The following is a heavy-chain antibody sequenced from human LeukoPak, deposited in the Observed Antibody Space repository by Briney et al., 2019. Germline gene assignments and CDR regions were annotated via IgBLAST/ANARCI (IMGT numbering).Heavy chain of an antibody. CDR2: INHSGST. D-gene: IGHD2-2*01. CDR3: ARRGRCRGSGTSCYSWPFVY. CDR1: GGSISSSSYY. V-gene: IGHV4-39*07. Sequence: SETLSLTCTVSGGSISSSSYYWGWIRQPPGKGLEWIGEINHSGSTNYNPSLKSRVTISVDTSKNQFSLKLSSVTAADTAVYYCARRGRCRGSGTSCYSWPFVYWGQGTLVTVSS. J-gene: IGHJ4*02.